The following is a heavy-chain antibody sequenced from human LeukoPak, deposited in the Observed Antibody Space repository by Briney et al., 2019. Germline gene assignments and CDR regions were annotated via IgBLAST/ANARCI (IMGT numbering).Heavy chain of an antibody. D-gene: IGHD6-19*01. Sequence: GESLQISCKGSGYSFTSYWIGWVRQMPGKGLEWMGIIYPGDSDTRYSPSFQGQVTISADKSISTAYLQWSSLKASDTAMYYCARLGDSSGWQHYYYYGMDVWGQGTTVTVSS. V-gene: IGHV5-51*01. CDR1: GYSFTSYW. CDR3: ARLGDSSGWQHYYYYGMDV. CDR2: IYPGDSDT. J-gene: IGHJ6*02.